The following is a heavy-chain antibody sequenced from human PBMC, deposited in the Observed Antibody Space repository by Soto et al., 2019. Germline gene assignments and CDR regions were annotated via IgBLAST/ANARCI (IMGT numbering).Heavy chain of an antibody. V-gene: IGHV1-3*01. J-gene: IGHJ3*02. CDR3: ARGLTMVRGLMLDAFDM. D-gene: IGHD3-10*01. Sequence: QVQLVQSGAEVKKPGASVKVSCKTSGYTFTTYPMHWVRQAPGQRLEWMGWINAGNGNTKYSQKFQGRVTITRDTSASTAYMELSSLRSEDTAVYYCARGLTMVRGLMLDAFDMWGQGTMVTVSS. CDR2: INAGNGNT. CDR1: GYTFTTYP.